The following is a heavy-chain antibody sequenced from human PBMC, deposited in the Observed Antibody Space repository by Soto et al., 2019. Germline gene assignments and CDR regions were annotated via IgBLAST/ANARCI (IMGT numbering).Heavy chain of an antibody. V-gene: IGHV4-59*01. J-gene: IGHJ3*02. CDR3: AKGDSTTHGDSFDI. Sequence: QVQLQESGPGLVKPSETLSLTCSVSGGSISFYNWNWIRQSPGKGLEWIGYIYHSGRTNYNPSLKSRLTISVDTSKNQFSLQLSSVTAADTAVYYCAKGDSTTHGDSFDIWGQGTMVTVSP. CDR1: GGSISFYN. CDR2: IYHSGRT. D-gene: IGHD6-13*01.